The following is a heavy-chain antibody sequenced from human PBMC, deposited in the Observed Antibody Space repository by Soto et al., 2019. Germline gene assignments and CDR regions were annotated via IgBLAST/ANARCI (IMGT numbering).Heavy chain of an antibody. CDR2: ISAYNGNT. D-gene: IGHD2-2*03. J-gene: IGHJ5*02. CDR3: ARTLDIVYTNWFDP. V-gene: IGHV1-18*01. Sequence: PSVKVSCKASGYTFTSYGISWVRQAPGQGLEWMGWISAYNGNTNYAQKLQGRVTMTTDTSTSTAYMELRSLRSDDTAVYYCARTLDIVYTNWFDPWGQGTLVTVSS. CDR1: GYTFTSYG.